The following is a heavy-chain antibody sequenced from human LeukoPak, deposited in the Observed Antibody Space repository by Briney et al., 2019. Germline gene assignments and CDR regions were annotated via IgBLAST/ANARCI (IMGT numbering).Heavy chain of an antibody. CDR1: GFTFSSYA. CDR2: ISYDGSNK. J-gene: IGHJ6*02. CDR3: ARDPSIVGAPGGMDV. V-gene: IGHV3-30-3*01. D-gene: IGHD1-26*01. Sequence: GGSLRLSCAASGFTFSSYAMLWVRQAPGKGLEWVAVISYDGSNKYYADSVKGRFTISRDNSKNTLYLQMNSLRAEDTAVYYCARDPSIVGAPGGMDVWGQGTTVTVSS.